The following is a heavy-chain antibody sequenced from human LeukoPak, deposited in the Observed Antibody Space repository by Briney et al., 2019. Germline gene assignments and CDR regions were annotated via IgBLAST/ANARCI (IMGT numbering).Heavy chain of an antibody. CDR2: ISWNSGSI. J-gene: IGHJ4*02. Sequence: GGSLRLSCAASGFTFDDYAMHWVRQAPGKGLGWVSGISWNSGSIGYADSVKGRFTISRDNAKNSLYLQMNSLRAEDTALYYCAKGSSLLGDSYFDYWGQGTLVTVSS. V-gene: IGHV3-9*01. D-gene: IGHD4-17*01. CDR1: GFTFDDYA. CDR3: AKGSSLLGDSYFDY.